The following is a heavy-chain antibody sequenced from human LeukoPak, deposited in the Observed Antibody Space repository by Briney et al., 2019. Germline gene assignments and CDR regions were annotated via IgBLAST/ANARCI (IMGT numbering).Heavy chain of an antibody. V-gene: IGHV4-34*01. D-gene: IGHD4-17*01. J-gene: IGHJ4*02. CDR1: GGSFSGYY. Sequence: SETLSLTCAVYGGSFSGYYWSWIRQPPGKGLEWIGEINHSGSANCNPSLKSRVTISVDTSKNQFSLKLSSVTAADTAVYYCARGQGATVTTSFDYWGQGTLVTVSS. CDR2: INHSGSA. CDR3: ARGQGATVTTSFDY.